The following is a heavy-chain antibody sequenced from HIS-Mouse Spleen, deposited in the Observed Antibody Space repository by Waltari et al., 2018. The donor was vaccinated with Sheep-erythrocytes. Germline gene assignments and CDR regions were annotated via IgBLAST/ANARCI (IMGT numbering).Heavy chain of an antibody. CDR2: INRDRGGT. V-gene: IGHV1-2*02. CDR1: GYTFTGYY. Sequence: QVQLVQSGAEVKKPGASVKVSCKASGYTFTGYYMHWVRQGPGQGLEWMGWINRDRGGTNEAQKFQGRGTMTRDTSISTAYMELSRLRSDDTAVYYWARGRGTGLPYWGQGTLVTVSS. J-gene: IGHJ4*02. CDR3: ARGRGTGLPY. D-gene: IGHD3-10*01.